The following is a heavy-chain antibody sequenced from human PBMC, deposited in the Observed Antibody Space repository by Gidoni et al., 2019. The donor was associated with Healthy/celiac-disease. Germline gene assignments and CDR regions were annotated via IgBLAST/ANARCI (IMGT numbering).Heavy chain of an antibody. CDR2: IWYDGSNK. CDR1: GFTFSSYG. Sequence: QVQLVESGGGVVQPGRSLRLSCAASGFTFSSYGMPGVRQAPGKGLEWVAVIWYDGSNKYYADSVKGRFTISRDNSKNTLYLQMNSLRAEDTAVYYCARDSPTGGNYDFWSGRYMDVWGKGTTVTVSS. D-gene: IGHD3-3*01. J-gene: IGHJ6*03. CDR3: ARDSPTGGNYDFWSGRYMDV. V-gene: IGHV3-33*01.